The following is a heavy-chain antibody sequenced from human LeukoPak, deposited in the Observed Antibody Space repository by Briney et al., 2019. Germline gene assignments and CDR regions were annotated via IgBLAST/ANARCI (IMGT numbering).Heavy chain of an antibody. D-gene: IGHD1-1*01. CDR3: AREERRYFDY. CDR2: IYHSGST. Sequence: PSETLSLTCTVSGYSISSGYYWGWIRQPPGKGLEWIGSIYHSGSTYYNPSLKSRVTISVDTSKNQFSLKLSSVTAADTAVYYCAREERRYFDYWGQGTLVTVSS. J-gene: IGHJ4*02. CDR1: GYSISSGYY. V-gene: IGHV4-38-2*02.